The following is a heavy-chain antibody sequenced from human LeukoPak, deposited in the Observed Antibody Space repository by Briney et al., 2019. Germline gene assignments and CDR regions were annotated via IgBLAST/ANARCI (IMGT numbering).Heavy chain of an antibody. J-gene: IGHJ4*01. D-gene: IGHD3-22*01. CDR2: IYSSGSA. CDR1: GASINNHF. CDR3: ARHRDYYDT. V-gene: IGHV4-59*08. Sequence: PSETLSLTCTVSGASINNHFWTWIRQPPGKGLEWIGYIYSSGSANYNPSLKSRVIISGDTSKNQISLNLTSVTAADTAVYFCARHRDYYDTWGHGTLVTVSS.